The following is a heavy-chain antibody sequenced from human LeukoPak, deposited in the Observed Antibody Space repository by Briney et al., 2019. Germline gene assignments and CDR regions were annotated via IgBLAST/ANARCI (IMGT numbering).Heavy chain of an antibody. CDR2: ISSSGSTI. CDR1: GFTFSSYE. CDR3: ATYRQVLLPFES. V-gene: IGHV3-48*03. J-gene: IGHJ4*02. D-gene: IGHD2-8*02. Sequence: PGGSLRLSCVGDGFTFSSYEMNWVRQAPGKGLEWVSYISSSGSTIYYADSVKGRFTISRDNAKNSLYLQMNSLRAEDTAIYYCATYRQVLLPFESWGQGTLVTVSS.